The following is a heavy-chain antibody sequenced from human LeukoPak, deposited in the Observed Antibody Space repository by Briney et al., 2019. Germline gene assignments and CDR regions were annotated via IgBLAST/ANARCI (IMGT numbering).Heavy chain of an antibody. Sequence: GSLRLSCAASGFTVSSYEMNWVRQPPGKGLEWIGEINHSGSTNYNPSLKSRVTISVDTSKNQFSLKLSSVTAADTAVYYCAVIPVMVRGVIITGWFDPWGQGTLVTVSS. J-gene: IGHJ5*02. D-gene: IGHD3-10*01. V-gene: IGHV4-34*08. CDR3: AVIPVMVRGVIITGWFDP. CDR1: GFTVSSYE. CDR2: INHSGST.